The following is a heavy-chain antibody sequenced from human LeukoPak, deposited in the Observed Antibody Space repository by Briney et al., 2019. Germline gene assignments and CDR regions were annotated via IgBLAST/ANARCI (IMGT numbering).Heavy chain of an antibody. CDR2: IYTSGSA. CDR1: GDSFSTSY. J-gene: IGHJ4*02. D-gene: IGHD3-22*01. V-gene: IGHV4-4*07. Sequence: PSETLSLTCAVSGDSFSTSYWTWIRQPAGKGLEWIGRIYTSGSANYNPSLKSRVTMSIDTSKKQFSLNLSSVTAADMAVYYCARDLGYDSSGYHYWGQGTLVTVSS. CDR3: ARDLGYDSSGYHY.